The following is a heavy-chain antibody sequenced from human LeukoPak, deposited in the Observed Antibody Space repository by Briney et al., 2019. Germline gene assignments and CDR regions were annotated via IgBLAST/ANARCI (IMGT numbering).Heavy chain of an antibody. CDR1: GFTFSSHW. CDR2: ISSSSSYI. CDR3: QRTAYDILTGSSLYYFDY. J-gene: IGHJ4*02. Sequence: GCSLRLSCAASGFTFSSHWIPGVRQAPGKWLKWVSSISSSSSYIYYADSVKGRFTISRDNAKNSFYLQMNSLRAEDTVFFFKQRTAYDILTGSSLYYFDYWGQGTLVTVSS. D-gene: IGHD3-9*01. V-gene: IGHV3-21*01.